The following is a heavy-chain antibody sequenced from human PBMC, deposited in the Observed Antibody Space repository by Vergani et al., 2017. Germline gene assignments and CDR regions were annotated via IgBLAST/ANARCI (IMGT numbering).Heavy chain of an antibody. D-gene: IGHD6-19*01. CDR1: GFTFSSYW. V-gene: IGHV3-7*03. Sequence: EVQLVESGGGLVQPGGSLRLSCAASGFTFSSYWMSWVRQAPGKGLEWVANIKQDGSEIYYVDSVKGRFTISRDNAKNSLYLQMNSLRAEDTAVYYCARDQGLGYSSGWYEDYWGQGTLVTVSS. J-gene: IGHJ4*02. CDR3: ARDQGLGYSSGWYEDY. CDR2: IKQDGSEI.